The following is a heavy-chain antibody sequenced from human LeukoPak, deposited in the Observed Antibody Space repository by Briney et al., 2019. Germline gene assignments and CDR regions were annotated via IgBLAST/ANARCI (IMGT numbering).Heavy chain of an antibody. CDR2: IYYSGST. CDR1: GGSISSYY. D-gene: IGHD3-10*01. CDR3: ARDHGSGSYLFQSDYYYYYMDV. V-gene: IGHV4-59*01. J-gene: IGHJ6*03. Sequence: SETLSLTCTVSGGSISSYYWSWIRQPPGKGLEWIGHIYYSGSTNYNPSLKSRVTISVDTSKNQFSLKLSSVTAADTAVYYCARDHGSGSYLFQSDYYYYYMDVWGKGTTVTISS.